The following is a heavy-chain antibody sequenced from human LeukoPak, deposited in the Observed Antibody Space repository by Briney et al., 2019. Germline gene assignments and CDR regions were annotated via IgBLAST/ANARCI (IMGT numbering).Heavy chain of an antibody. CDR2: ISYDGSNK. D-gene: IGHD1-26*01. J-gene: IGHJ3*02. V-gene: IGHV3-30*04. CDR1: GFTFSSYA. Sequence: GGSLRLSCAASGFTFSSYAMHWVRQAPGKGLEWVAVISYDGSNKYYADSVKGRFTISRDNSKNTLYLQMNSLRAEDTAVYYCARDTPYSERAFDIWGQGTMVTVSS. CDR3: ARDTPYSERAFDI.